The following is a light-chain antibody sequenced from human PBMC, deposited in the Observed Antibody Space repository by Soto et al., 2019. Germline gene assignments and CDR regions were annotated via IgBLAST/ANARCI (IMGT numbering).Light chain of an antibody. CDR3: QQHNAWPLT. J-gene: IGKJ3*01. V-gene: IGKV3-15*01. Sequence: IVLTQSPGTLSVSPGERVILSCRASQTLRNKLAWYQQKPGQAPRLLIYGGFTSATGIPARLSGSGSGTEFPLTINSLPSEDFEIYYCQQHNAWPLTFGPGTKLDLK. CDR1: QTLRNK. CDR2: GGF.